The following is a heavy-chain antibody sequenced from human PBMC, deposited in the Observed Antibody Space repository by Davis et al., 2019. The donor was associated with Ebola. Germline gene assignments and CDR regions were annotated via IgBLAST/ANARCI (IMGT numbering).Heavy chain of an antibody. CDR1: GFTFSSYA. CDR2: ISGSGGST. Sequence: GESLKISCAASGFTFSSYAMSWVRQAPGKGLEWASAISGSGGSTYYADSVKGRFTTSRDNSKNTLYLQMNSLRAEDTAVYYCAKGTAMVFGEFDYWGQGTLVTVSS. D-gene: IGHD5-18*01. J-gene: IGHJ4*02. CDR3: AKGTAMVFGEFDY. V-gene: IGHV3-23*01.